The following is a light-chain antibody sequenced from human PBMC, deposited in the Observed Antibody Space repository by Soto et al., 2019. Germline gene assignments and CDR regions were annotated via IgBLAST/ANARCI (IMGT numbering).Light chain of an antibody. CDR2: GAS. CDR1: QSVSKNF. J-gene: IGKJ4*01. V-gene: IGKV3-20*01. CDR3: HQYGSSPPT. Sequence: EIVLTQSPGTLSLSPGERATLSCRASQSVSKNFLAWYQQKPGQAPRLLINGASSRATGIPDRFSGSGSGTDFALTIDRLEPEDFAVYFCHQYGSSPPTFGGGTTVAIK.